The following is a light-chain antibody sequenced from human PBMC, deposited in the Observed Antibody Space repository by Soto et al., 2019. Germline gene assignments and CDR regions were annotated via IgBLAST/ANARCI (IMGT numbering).Light chain of an antibody. CDR1: QSLRSSY. J-gene: IGKJ5*01. V-gene: IGKV3-20*01. CDR3: QQYGSSFTIT. CDR2: GAS. Sequence: ESVSTQSPGTLSLSPGERATLSCRASQSLRSSYLAWYQQKPGQAPRLLMSGASSRATGIPDRFSGSGFGTDFTLTISRLEPEDFAVYYCQQYGSSFTITFGQGTRLEIK.